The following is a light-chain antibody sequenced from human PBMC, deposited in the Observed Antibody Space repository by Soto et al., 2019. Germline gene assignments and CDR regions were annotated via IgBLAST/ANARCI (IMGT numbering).Light chain of an antibody. CDR2: EVS. Sequence: QSVLTQAASVSGSPGQSISISCTGTSSDVGSYNLVSWYQQHPGKVPKLMVYEVSKRPSGVSNRFSGSKSGNTASLTISGLQAEDEADYYCCSYAGSSSYVFGTGTKVTVL. CDR1: SSDVGSYNL. J-gene: IGLJ1*01. CDR3: CSYAGSSSYV. V-gene: IGLV2-23*02.